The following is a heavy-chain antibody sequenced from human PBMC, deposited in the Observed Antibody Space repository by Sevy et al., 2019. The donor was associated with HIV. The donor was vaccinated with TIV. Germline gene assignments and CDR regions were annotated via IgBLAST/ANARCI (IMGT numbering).Heavy chain of an antibody. Sequence: SETLSLTCTVSGXXITSLYWXWIRQXPGKGLEWXXNIXXXXHINYNPSLKSRVTLSLDTSKNQFSLRPSSVTAADTAMYYCAGENXWGXXYXWGQGTLVTVSS. CDR2: IXXXXHI. D-gene: IGHD3-16*01. CDR3: AGENXWGXXYX. CDR1: GXXITSLY. J-gene: IGHJ4*02. V-gene: IGHV4-59*08.